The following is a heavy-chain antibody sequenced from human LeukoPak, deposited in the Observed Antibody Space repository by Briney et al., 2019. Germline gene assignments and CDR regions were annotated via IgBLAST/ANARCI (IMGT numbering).Heavy chain of an antibody. V-gene: IGHV1-2*02. CDR2: INPNSGGT. CDR1: GYTFTGYY. CDR3: ASRNLTSSIVGATSPPFDP. D-gene: IGHD1-26*01. Sequence: ASVKVSCKASGYTFTGYYMHWVRQAPGQGLEWMGWINPNSGGTNYAQKFQGRVTMTRDTSISTAYMELSRLRSDDTAVYYCASRNLTSSIVGATSPPFDPWGQGTLVTVSS. J-gene: IGHJ5*02.